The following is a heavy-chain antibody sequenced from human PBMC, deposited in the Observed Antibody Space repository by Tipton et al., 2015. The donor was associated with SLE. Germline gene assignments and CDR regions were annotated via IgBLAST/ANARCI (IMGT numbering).Heavy chain of an antibody. D-gene: IGHD3-3*01. CDR1: GFTFSNYA. J-gene: IGHJ4*02. Sequence: SLRLSCAASGFTFSNYAMSWVRQAPGKGLEWVSAITGSGDRTYYIDSVKGRFTTSRDNSKNSLYLQMNGLRAEDTAVYYCARSPVDYWNGYSAWGQGTPVTVSS. V-gene: IGHV3-23*01. CDR2: ITGSGDRT. CDR3: ARSPVDYWNGYSA.